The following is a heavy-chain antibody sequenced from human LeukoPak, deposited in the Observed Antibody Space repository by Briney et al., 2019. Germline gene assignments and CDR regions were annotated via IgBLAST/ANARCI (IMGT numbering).Heavy chain of an antibody. Sequence: GGSLRLSCAASGFTFSSYSMNWVRQAPGKGLEWVSSISSSSSYIYYADSVKGRFTISRDNSMNSLYLQMNSLRAEDTAVYYCARGHYGDYSNAFDIWGQGTMVTVSS. CDR1: GFTFSSYS. CDR2: ISSSSSYI. V-gene: IGHV3-21*01. CDR3: ARGHYGDYSNAFDI. D-gene: IGHD4-17*01. J-gene: IGHJ3*02.